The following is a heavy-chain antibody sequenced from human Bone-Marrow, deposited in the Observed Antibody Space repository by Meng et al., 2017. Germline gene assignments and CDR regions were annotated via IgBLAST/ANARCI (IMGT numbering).Heavy chain of an antibody. V-gene: IGHV3-30*01. CDR1: GFTFSSYA. CDR2: ISYDGSNK. Sequence: GESLKISCAASGFTFSSYAMHWVRQAPGKGLEWVAVISYDGSNKYYADSVKGRFTISRDNSKNTLYLQMNSLRAEDTAVYYCARAVAGMWGFDYWGQGTLVTVS. J-gene: IGHJ4*02. D-gene: IGHD6-19*01. CDR3: ARAVAGMWGFDY.